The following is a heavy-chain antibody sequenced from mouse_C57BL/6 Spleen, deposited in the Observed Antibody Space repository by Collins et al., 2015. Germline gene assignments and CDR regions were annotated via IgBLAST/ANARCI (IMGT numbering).Heavy chain of an antibody. CDR2: ILPGSGST. CDR3: ARMITTRAMDY. Sequence: QVQLQQSGAELMKPGASVKISCKATGYTFSSYWIEWVKQRPGHGLEWIGEILPGSGSTNYNEKFKGKATFTADTSSNTAYMQLSSLTSEDSAVYYCARMITTRAMDYWGQGTSVTVSS. D-gene: IGHD2-4*01. V-gene: IGHV1-9*01. J-gene: IGHJ4*01. CDR1: GYTFSSYW.